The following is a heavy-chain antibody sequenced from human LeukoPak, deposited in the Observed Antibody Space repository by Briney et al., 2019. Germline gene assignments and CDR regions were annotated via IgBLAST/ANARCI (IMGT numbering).Heavy chain of an antibody. V-gene: IGHV3-30*02. CDR3: AKDFTFSGSYYYYYYMDV. J-gene: IGHJ6*03. CDR1: GFTFSSYG. CDR2: IRYDGSNK. D-gene: IGHD1-26*01. Sequence: GGSLRLSCAASGFTFSSYGMHWVRQAPGKGLEWVAFIRYDGSNKYYADSVKGRFTISRDNSKNTLYLQMNSLRAEGTAVYYCAKDFTFSGSYYYYYYMDVWGKGTTVTISS.